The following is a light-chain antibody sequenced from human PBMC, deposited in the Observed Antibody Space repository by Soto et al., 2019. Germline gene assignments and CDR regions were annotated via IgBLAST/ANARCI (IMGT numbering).Light chain of an antibody. V-gene: IGKV3-11*01. CDR2: DAS. Sequence: EIVLTQSPATLSFSPGERATLSCRASQSVSSYLAWYQQKPGQAPRLLIYDASNRATGIPARFSGSGSGTDFTLTISSLEPEDFAVYYCQQRSNWPLTFGGGTKVEIX. CDR1: QSVSSY. J-gene: IGKJ4*01. CDR3: QQRSNWPLT.